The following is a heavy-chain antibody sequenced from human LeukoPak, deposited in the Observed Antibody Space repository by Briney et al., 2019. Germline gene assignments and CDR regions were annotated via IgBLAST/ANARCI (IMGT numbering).Heavy chain of an antibody. CDR2: IYLAGST. D-gene: IGHD3-10*02. J-gene: IGHJ2*01. V-gene: IGHV4-59*01. Sequence: SETLSLTCTVSGDSISSYYWSWIRQPPEKGLEWIGYIYLAGSTNYNPSLKSRVTISLDTSKTQFSLKMNSVTAADTAIYYCARLQRITMSGPDYWYFDLWGRGTLVTVTS. CDR3: ARLQRITMSGPDYWYFDL. CDR1: GDSISSYY.